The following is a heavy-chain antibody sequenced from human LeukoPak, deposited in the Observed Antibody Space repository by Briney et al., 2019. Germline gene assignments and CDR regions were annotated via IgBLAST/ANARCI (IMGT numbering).Heavy chain of an antibody. CDR1: GGSINNRNHY. CDR3: AKTYVLLTGYSVFDS. V-gene: IGHV4-39*01. D-gene: IGHD3-9*01. J-gene: IGHJ5*01. Sequence: SETLSLTCTVSGGSINNRNHYWGWIRQPPGKGLEWIGSIHIGGTTYQNPSLKSRLTISVDTSKNQFSLKVTSVTAADTAVYYPAKTYVLLTGYSVFDSWGEGTLVTVSS. CDR2: IHIGGTT.